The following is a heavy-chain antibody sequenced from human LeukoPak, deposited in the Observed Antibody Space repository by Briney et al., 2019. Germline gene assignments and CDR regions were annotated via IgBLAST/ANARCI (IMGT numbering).Heavy chain of an antibody. V-gene: IGHV3-23*01. J-gene: IGHJ4*02. Sequence: GGSLRLSCAVSGITLSNYGMSWVRQAPGKGLEWVAGLSGSGGGPNYADSVQGRFTISRDNPKNTLYLQMNSLRAEDTAVYFCAKRGVVIRVFLVGFHKEAYYFDSWGQGALVTVSS. CDR2: LSGSGGGP. CDR1: GITLSNYG. CDR3: AKRGVVIRVFLVGFHKEAYYFDS. D-gene: IGHD3-10*01.